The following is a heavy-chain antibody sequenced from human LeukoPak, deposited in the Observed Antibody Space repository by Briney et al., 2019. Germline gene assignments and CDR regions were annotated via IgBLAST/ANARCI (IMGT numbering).Heavy chain of an antibody. Sequence: PSQTLSLTCTVSGGSISSGGYYWSWIRQPPGKGLEWIGYIYHSGSTYYNPSLKSRVTISVDRSKNQFSLKLSSVTAADTAVYYCARSPWSGTSYYFDYWGQGTLVTVSS. V-gene: IGHV4-30-2*01. CDR2: IYHSGST. CDR1: GGSISSGGYY. CDR3: ARSPWSGTSYYFDY. D-gene: IGHD1-1*01. J-gene: IGHJ4*02.